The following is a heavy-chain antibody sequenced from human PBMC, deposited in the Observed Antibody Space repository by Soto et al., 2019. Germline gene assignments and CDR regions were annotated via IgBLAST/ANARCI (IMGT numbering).Heavy chain of an antibody. D-gene: IGHD3-22*01. CDR1: GGTFSSYA. CDR3: ARAETSYDSSGYFFDY. CDR2: IIPIFGTA. J-gene: IGHJ4*02. V-gene: IGHV1-69*13. Sequence: GASVKVSCKASGGTFSSYAISWVRQAPGQGLEWMGGIIPIFGTANYAQKFQGRVTITADESTSTAYMELSSLRSEDTAVYYCARAETSYDSSGYFFDYWGQGTPVTVSS.